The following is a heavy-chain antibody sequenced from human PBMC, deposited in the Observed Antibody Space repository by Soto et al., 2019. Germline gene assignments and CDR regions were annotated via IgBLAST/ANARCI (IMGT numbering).Heavy chain of an antibody. CDR2: IYYSGST. CDR3: ARRIWDCSGGSCYSSLDP. D-gene: IGHD2-15*01. Sequence: SETLSLPCTVSGGSISSYYWSWIRQPPGKGLEWNGYIYYSGSTNYNPSLKSRVTISVDTSKNQFSLKLSSVTAADTAVFYCARRIWDCSGGSCYSSLDPWGQGTLVTVSS. CDR1: GGSISSYY. J-gene: IGHJ5*02. V-gene: IGHV4-59*08.